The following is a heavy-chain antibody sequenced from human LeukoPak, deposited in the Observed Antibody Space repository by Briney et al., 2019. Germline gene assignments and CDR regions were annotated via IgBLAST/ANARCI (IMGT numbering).Heavy chain of an antibody. D-gene: IGHD5-18*01. CDR3: AREQIGGYSSLAYFDY. CDR2: IYYSGST. Sequence: PSETLSLTCTVSGGSISSSSYYWGWLRQPPGKGLEWIGSIYYSGSTYYNPSLKSRVTISVDTSKNQFSLKLSSVTAADTAVYYCAREQIGGYSSLAYFDYWGQGTLVTVSS. V-gene: IGHV4-39*07. J-gene: IGHJ4*02. CDR1: GGSISSSSYY.